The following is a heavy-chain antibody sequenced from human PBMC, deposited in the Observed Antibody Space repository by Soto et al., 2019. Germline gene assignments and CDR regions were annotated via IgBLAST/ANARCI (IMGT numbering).Heavy chain of an antibody. J-gene: IGHJ5*02. CDR1: GGSISSSSYY. V-gene: IGHV4-39*01. CDR2: IYYSGST. CDR3: ARHWGFGYYYDSSGYFRWFDP. D-gene: IGHD3-22*01. Sequence: SETLSLTCTVSGGSISSSSYYWGWIRQPPGKGLEWIGSIYYSGSTYYNPSLKSRVTLSVDTSKNQFSLKLSSVTAADTAVYYCARHWGFGYYYDSSGYFRWFDPWGQGTLVTV.